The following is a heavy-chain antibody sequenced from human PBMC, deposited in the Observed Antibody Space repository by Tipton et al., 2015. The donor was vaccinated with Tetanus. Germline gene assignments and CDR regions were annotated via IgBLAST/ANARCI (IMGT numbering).Heavy chain of an antibody. CDR1: GGLITTGGYS. Sequence: TLSLTCTVSGGLITTGGYSWGWIRQPPGQGLEWLGYIYQTDSTYYNPSVRSRLTLSLQRSKNEFSLTLSSVTAADTAVYYCARGTWLYTSTYHRHWLDPWGQGTLVTVSS. J-gene: IGHJ5*02. CDR3: ARGTWLYTSTYHRHWLDP. V-gene: IGHV4-30-2*01. CDR2: IYQTDST. D-gene: IGHD6-13*01.